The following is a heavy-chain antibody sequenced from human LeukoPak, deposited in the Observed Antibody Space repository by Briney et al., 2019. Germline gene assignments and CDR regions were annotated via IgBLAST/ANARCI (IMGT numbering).Heavy chain of an antibody. V-gene: IGHV1-2*02. D-gene: IGHD2-15*01. CDR1: GYIFTGYY. Sequence: ASVKVSCKASGYIFTGYYMHWVRQAPGQGLEWMGWINPNSGGTNYAQKFQGRVTMTRDTSISTAYMELSRLRSDDTAVYYCARPYCGGGSCHDYFDYWGQGTLVTVSS. J-gene: IGHJ4*02. CDR2: INPNSGGT. CDR3: ARPYCGGGSCHDYFDY.